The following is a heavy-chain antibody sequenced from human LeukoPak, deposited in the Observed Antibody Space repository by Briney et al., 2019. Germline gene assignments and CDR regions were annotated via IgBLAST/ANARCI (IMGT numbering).Heavy chain of an antibody. CDR1: GGSISSGGYY. D-gene: IGHD4-17*01. Sequence: PSQTLSLTCTVSGGSISSGGYYWSWIRQHPGDGLEWIGYIYYSGSTYYNPSLKSRVTISVDTSKNQFSLKLSSVTAADTAVYYCARGDYGDHFDYWGQGTLVTVSS. J-gene: IGHJ4*02. CDR3: ARGDYGDHFDY. V-gene: IGHV4-31*02. CDR2: IYYSGST.